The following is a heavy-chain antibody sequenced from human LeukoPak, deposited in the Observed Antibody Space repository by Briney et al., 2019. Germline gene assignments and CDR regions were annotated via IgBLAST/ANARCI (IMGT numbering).Heavy chain of an antibody. CDR3: AKSPRDYSTYYYYMDV. V-gene: IGHV3-23*01. CDR1: GFTFSSYA. Sequence: GGSLRLSCAASGFTFSSYAMSWVRQAPGKGLEWVSAISGSGGSTYYADSVKGRFTISRDNSKNTLYLQMNSLRAEDTAVYYCAKSPRDYSTYYYYMDVWGKGTTVTVSS. D-gene: IGHD2-15*01. CDR2: ISGSGGST. J-gene: IGHJ6*03.